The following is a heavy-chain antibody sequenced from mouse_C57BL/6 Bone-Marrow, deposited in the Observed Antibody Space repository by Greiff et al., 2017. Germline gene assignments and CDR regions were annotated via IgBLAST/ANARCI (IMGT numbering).Heavy chain of an antibody. CDR2: IDPETGGT. J-gene: IGHJ3*01. V-gene: IGHV1-15*01. Sequence: QVHVKQSGAELVRPGASVTLSCKASGYTFTDYEMHWVKQTPVHGLEWIGAIDPETGGTAYNQKFKGKAILTADKSSSTAYMALRSLASEDSAVYYCTRGPLFAYWGQGTLVTVSA. CDR1: GYTFTDYE. CDR3: TRGPLFAY.